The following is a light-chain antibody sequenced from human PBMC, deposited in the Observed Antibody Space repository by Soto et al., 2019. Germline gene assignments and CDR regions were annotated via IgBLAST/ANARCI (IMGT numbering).Light chain of an antibody. CDR2: EGS. V-gene: IGLV2-23*03. J-gene: IGLJ2*01. CDR3: CSYAGSSTFGV. Sequence: QSVLTQPASVSGSPGQSITISCTGTSSDVGSYNLVSWYQQHPGKAPKLMIYEGSKRPSGVSNRFSGSKSGNTASLTISGLQAEGEADYYCCSYAGSSTFGVFGGGTKLTVL. CDR1: SSDVGSYNL.